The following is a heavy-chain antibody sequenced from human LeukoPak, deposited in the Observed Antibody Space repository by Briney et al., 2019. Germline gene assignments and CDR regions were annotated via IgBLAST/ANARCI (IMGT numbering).Heavy chain of an antibody. CDR3: ARDVHSDFWSGLFDY. CDR2: IYSGGST. Sequence: PGGSLRLSCAASGFTVSSNYMSWVRQAPGKGLEWVSVIYSGGSTYYDDSVKGRFTISRDNSKNTLYLQMNSLRAEDTAVYYCARDVHSDFWSGLFDYWGQGTLVTVSS. CDR1: GFTVSSNY. D-gene: IGHD3-3*01. J-gene: IGHJ4*02. V-gene: IGHV3-66*02.